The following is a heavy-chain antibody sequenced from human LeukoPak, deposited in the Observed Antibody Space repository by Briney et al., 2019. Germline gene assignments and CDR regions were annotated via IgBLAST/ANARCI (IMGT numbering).Heavy chain of an antibody. Sequence: SETLSLTCTASGVSISTYYWSWIRQPPGKGLEWIGYIYYSGNTNYNPSLKSRVTISVDTSKNQFSLNLSSVTAADTAVYYCASLDSNYVDYYYMDVWGKGTTVTVSS. V-gene: IGHV4-59*01. D-gene: IGHD4-11*01. CDR1: GVSISTYY. J-gene: IGHJ6*03. CDR2: IYYSGNT. CDR3: ASLDSNYVDYYYMDV.